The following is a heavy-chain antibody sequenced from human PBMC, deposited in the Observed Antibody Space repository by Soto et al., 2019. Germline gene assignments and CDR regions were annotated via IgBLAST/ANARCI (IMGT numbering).Heavy chain of an antibody. J-gene: IGHJ5*02. V-gene: IGHV3-13*01. D-gene: IGHD3-16*01. CDR3: ARDATSEYSRQAGGFPS. CDR1: GFTFSIYD. CDR2: IESAGAT. Sequence: EVQLVESGGGLVQPGGSLRLSCAASGFTFSIYDIHWVRQATGKGLEWVSAIESAGATYYSDSVKGRFTISRDNANNSLYLQMNSLRAEDTAVYYCARDATSEYSRQAGGFPSWGQGALVNVSS.